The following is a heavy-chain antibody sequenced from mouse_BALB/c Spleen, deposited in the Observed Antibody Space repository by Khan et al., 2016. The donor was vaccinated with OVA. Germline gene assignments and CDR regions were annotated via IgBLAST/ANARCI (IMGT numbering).Heavy chain of an antibody. V-gene: IGHV2-9*02. Sequence: QVQLKESGPGLVAPSQSLSITCTVSGFSFTSYGVHWVRQPPGKGLEWLGVIWAGGSTNYNSALMSRLSISKDNSKSQVFFKMNRLQTDYTAVCYCARLEDIWGQGTTLTVSS. CDR1: GFSFTSYG. D-gene: IGHD1-3*01. CDR3: ARLEDI. CDR2: IWAGGST. J-gene: IGHJ2*01.